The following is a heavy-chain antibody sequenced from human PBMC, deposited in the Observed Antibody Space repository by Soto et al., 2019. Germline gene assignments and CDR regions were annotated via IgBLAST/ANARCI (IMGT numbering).Heavy chain of an antibody. J-gene: IGHJ4*02. CDR1: GGSVSGYH. V-gene: IGHV4-59*02. Sequence: SETLSLTCNVSGGSVSGYHWSWIRQPPGRGLEWIGYINNNGNTDYNPSLESRVTISVDTSKNQISLSLTSVTAADTAVYYCATRPPTGGWHGVFDYWGQGAPVTVSS. CDR2: INNNGNT. D-gene: IGHD4-17*01. CDR3: ATRPPTGGWHGVFDY.